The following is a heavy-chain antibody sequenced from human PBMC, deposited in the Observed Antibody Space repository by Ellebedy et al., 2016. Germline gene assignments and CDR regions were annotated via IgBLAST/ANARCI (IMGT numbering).Heavy chain of an antibody. J-gene: IGHJ4*02. Sequence: GGSLRLSXAASGFTFSDYYMTWIRQAPGKGLEWVSSISSTSSYIFYADSVKGRFTISRDNAKNSLYLQMNSLRAEDTAVYYCARDLSTTVGQMYYDYWGQGTLVTVSS. D-gene: IGHD4-23*01. CDR2: ISSTSSYI. CDR1: GFTFSDYY. V-gene: IGHV3-11*06. CDR3: ARDLSTTVGQMYYDY.